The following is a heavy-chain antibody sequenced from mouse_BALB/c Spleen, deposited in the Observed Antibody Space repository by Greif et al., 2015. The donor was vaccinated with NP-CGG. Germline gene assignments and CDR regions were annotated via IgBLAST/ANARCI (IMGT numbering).Heavy chain of an antibody. CDR1: GYTFTSYW. Sequence: QVQLKESGSELVNPGASVKLSCKASGYTFTSYWMHWVKQRPGQGLEWIGELDPSDSYTNYNQKFKGKATLTVDKSSSTAYMQLSSLASEDSAVYYCARLTTVVAVDYWGQGTTLTVSS. V-gene: IGHV1-69*02. CDR2: LDPSDSYT. CDR3: ARLTTVVAVDY. D-gene: IGHD1-1*01. J-gene: IGHJ2*01.